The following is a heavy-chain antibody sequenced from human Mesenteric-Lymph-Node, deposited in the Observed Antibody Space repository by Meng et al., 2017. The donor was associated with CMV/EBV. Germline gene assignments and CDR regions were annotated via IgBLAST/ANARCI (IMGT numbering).Heavy chain of an antibody. J-gene: IGHJ5*02. CDR1: GFTFPNYA. CDR2: ISGSGTFT. Sequence: GGSLRLSCAASGFTFPNYAMSWVRQAPGKGLEWVSDISGSGTFTYYADSVRGRFTISRDNAKNTLNLQMNSLRAEDTAVYYCAIFGVVITDLNWFDPWGQGTLVTVSS. D-gene: IGHD3-3*02. CDR3: AIFGVVITDLNWFDP. V-gene: IGHV3-23*01.